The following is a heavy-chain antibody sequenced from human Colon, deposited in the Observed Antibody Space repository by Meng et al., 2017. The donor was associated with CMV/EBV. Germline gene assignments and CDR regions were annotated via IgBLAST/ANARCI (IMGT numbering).Heavy chain of an antibody. D-gene: IGHD1-26*01. CDR1: GYTSTSYG. CDR3: ARGWDSGSYFDY. Sequence: QVHLVQSGAEVKKPGASVKVSCKASGYSFTSGYTSTSYGIHWVRQAPGQRLEWMGWINTGNGKTKSSERFQGRVTITEDTSASTVYMELSSLTSEDTAVYYCARGWDSGSYFDYWGQGSLVTVSS. CDR2: INTGNGKT. J-gene: IGHJ4*02. V-gene: IGHV1-3*04.